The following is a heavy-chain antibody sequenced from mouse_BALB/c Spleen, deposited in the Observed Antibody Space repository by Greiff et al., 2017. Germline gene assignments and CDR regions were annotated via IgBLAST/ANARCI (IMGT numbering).Heavy chain of an antibody. CDR1: GYTFTEYI. Sequence: VMLVESGAELVKPGASVKLSCKASGYTFTEYIIHWVKQRSGQGLEWIGWFYPGSGSIKYNEKFKDKATLTADKSSSTVYMELSRLTSEDSAVYFCARQYGYGYAMDYWGQGTSVTVSS. CDR3: ARQYGYGYAMDY. CDR2: FYPGSGSI. J-gene: IGHJ4*01. D-gene: IGHD2-2*01. V-gene: IGHV1-62-2*01.